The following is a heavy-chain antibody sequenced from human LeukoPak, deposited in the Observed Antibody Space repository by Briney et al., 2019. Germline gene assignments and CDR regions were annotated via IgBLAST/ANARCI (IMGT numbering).Heavy chain of an antibody. CDR1: GYTLTELS. Sequence: ASVKVSCKVSGYTLTELSMHWVRQAPGKGLEWMGGFDLEDGETIYAQKFQGRVTMTEDTSTDTAYMELSSLRSEDTAVYYCATSGPSPTAGTRYFQHWGQGTLVTVSS. J-gene: IGHJ1*01. D-gene: IGHD6-13*01. V-gene: IGHV1-24*01. CDR2: FDLEDGET. CDR3: ATSGPSPTAGTRYFQH.